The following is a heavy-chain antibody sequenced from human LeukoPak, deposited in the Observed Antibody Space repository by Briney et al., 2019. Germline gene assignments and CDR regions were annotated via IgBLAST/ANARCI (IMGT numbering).Heavy chain of an antibody. CDR1: GGSIGSYY. V-gene: IGHV4-59*01. Sequence: SETLSLTCTVSGGSIGSYYWSWVWQPPEKGLEWIGNIVYTGRTNYNPSLKSRVTMSIDTSKNQFSLRLNSVTAADTAVYYCARDSWWDGSKTFSDWFGPWGQGTLVTVSS. D-gene: IGHD3-10*01. CDR2: IVYTGRT. CDR3: ARDSWWDGSKTFSDWFGP. J-gene: IGHJ5*02.